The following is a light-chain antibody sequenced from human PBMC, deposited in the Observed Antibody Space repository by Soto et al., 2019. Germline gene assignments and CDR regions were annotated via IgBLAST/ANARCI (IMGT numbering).Light chain of an antibody. J-gene: IGKJ1*01. Sequence: EVVMTQSPATLSGSPGERATLSCRASQSVRSNLAWYQQKPGQAPRLLIYGASTRATGIPARFSGSGSGTEFTLTLSSLQSEDFAVYYCQQYDNWPPWTFGQGTKVEIK. V-gene: IGKV3-15*01. CDR3: QQYDNWPPWT. CDR2: GAS. CDR1: QSVRSN.